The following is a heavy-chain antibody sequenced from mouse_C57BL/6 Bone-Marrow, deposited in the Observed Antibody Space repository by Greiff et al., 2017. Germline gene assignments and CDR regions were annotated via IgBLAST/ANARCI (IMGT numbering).Heavy chain of an antibody. V-gene: IGHV14-4*01. J-gene: IGHJ2*01. Sequence: EVQLQQSGAELVRPGASVKLSCTASGFNIKDDYMHWVKQRPEPGLEWIGWIDPENGDTEYASKFQGKATITADTSSNTAYLPLSSLTSEDTAVXYFTPFITTVAAKNYWGQGTTLTVSS. CDR2: IDPENGDT. CDR1: GFNIKDDY. D-gene: IGHD1-1*01. CDR3: TPFITTVAAKNY.